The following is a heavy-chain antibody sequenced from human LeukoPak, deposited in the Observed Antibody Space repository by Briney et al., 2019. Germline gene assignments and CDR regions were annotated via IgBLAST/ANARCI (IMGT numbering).Heavy chain of an antibody. CDR2: INHSGST. CDR1: GGSFSGYY. CDR3: ARRTSGSHPGGFDP. D-gene: IGHD1-26*01. J-gene: IGHJ5*02. Sequence: SETLSLTCAVYGGSFSGYYWSWIRQPPGKGLEWIGEINHSGSTNYNPSLKSRVTMSVDTSKNQFSLKLSSVTAADTAVYYCARRTSGSHPGGFDPWGQGTLVTVSS. V-gene: IGHV4-34*01.